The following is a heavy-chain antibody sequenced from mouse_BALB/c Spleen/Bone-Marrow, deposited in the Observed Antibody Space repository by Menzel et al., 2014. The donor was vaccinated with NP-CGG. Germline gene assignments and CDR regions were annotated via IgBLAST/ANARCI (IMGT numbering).Heavy chain of an antibody. D-gene: IGHD1-1*01. J-gene: IGHJ3*01. V-gene: IGHV14-3*02. CDR1: GFNIKDTY. CDR2: IDPANCNT. Sequence: EVQRVESGAELVKPGASVKLSCTASGFNIKDTYMHWVKQRPEQGLEWIGRIDPANCNTKYDPKFQGKATITADTSSNTAYLQLSILTSEDTAVYYCAAYYYGTYGFAYWGQGTLVTVSA. CDR3: AAYYYGTYGFAY.